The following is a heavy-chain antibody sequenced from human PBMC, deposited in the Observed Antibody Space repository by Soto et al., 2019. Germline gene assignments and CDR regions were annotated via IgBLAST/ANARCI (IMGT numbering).Heavy chain of an antibody. V-gene: IGHV3-53*02. D-gene: IGHD2-15*01. CDR2: LYSGGAT. CDR3: ARVRWIGGYKEGFDY. Sequence: EVQLVETGGGLIQPGGSLRLSCAASGFTVSGNYMSWVRQAPGGGLEWVSVLYSGGATYYAESVRGRFPISRDDAKNTLYLQMNSLRAEDTAVFYCARVRWIGGYKEGFDYWGQGTLVTVSS. CDR1: GFTVSGNY. J-gene: IGHJ4*02.